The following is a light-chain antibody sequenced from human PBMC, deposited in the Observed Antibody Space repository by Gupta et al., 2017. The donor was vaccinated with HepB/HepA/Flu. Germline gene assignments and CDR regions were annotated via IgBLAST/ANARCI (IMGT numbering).Light chain of an antibody. Sequence: DIQMTQSPSSLSASVGDRVTITCRASQGISSSLSWYQQKPGTAPKLLIYRAFRSKSGVPSRFSGSASGTDFTLTITILQPEDSATYFCQRKDGTPYTFGQGSQLEIK. J-gene: IGKJ2*01. CDR1: QGISSS. CDR2: RAF. CDR3: QRKDGTPYT. V-gene: IGKV1-39*01.